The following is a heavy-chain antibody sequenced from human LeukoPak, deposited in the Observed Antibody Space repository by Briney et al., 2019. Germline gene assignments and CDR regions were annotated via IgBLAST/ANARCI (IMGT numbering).Heavy chain of an antibody. D-gene: IGHD4-17*01. CDR2: IMSDGAGT. V-gene: IGHV3-64D*06. Sequence: GGSLRLSCSASGFMFSSYVMHWVRQAPGKGLEYVSAIMSDGAGTYYADSVKGRFTISRDDSKGTVYLQMSSLRAEDTAVYYCARLVDGDYLPNSDYWGQGTLVTVSS. J-gene: IGHJ4*02. CDR3: ARLVDGDYLPNSDY. CDR1: GFMFSSYV.